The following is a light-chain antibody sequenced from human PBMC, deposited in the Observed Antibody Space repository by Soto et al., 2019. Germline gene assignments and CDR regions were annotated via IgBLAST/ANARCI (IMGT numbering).Light chain of an antibody. Sequence: QSVLTQPASVSGSPGQSITISCTGTSSDVGSYNLVSWYQQHPGKAPKLMIYEVTKRPSGVSDRFSGSKSGNTASLTISGLQAEDEAEYYCCSYASSSTYVFGTGTKVTVL. CDR2: EVT. V-gene: IGLV2-23*02. CDR1: SSDVGSYNL. J-gene: IGLJ1*01. CDR3: CSYASSSTYV.